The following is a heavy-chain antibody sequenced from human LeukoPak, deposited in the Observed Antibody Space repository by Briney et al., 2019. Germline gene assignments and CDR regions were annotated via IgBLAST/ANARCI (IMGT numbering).Heavy chain of an antibody. D-gene: IGHD1-26*01. Sequence: PGGSLRLSCEASGFTFSDHQMDWVRQVPGKGLEWVGRIRNKANRYTTEFAASVKGRFVISRDDSRNSLYLQMNSLKTEGTAVYYCARLGLVRARNYLDYWGQGTLVTVSS. CDR1: GFTFSDHQ. CDR2: IRNKANRYTT. J-gene: IGHJ4*02. V-gene: IGHV3-72*01. CDR3: ARLGLVRARNYLDY.